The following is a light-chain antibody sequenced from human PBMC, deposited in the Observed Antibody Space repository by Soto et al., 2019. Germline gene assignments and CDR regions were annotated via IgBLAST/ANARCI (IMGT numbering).Light chain of an antibody. CDR2: DVS. J-gene: IGLJ1*01. V-gene: IGLV2-14*01. CDR1: SSDVGGYNY. CDR3: SSYTSSCSLLYV. Sequence: QSALTQPASVSGSPGQSITISCTGTSSDVGGYNYVSWYQQHPGKAPKLMIYDVSNRPSGVSNRFSGSKSGNTASLTISGLQAEDEADYYCSSYTSSCSLLYVCGTGTKLAVL.